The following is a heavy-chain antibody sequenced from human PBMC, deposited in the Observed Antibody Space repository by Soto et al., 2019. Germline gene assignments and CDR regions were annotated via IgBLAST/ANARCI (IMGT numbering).Heavy chain of an antibody. CDR3: AGASPLLITIFVPALDF. CDR1: GGTFSSYA. CDR2: IIPSFGTA. V-gene: IGHV1-69*01. Sequence: HVQLVQSGAELKKPGSSVKVSCKASGGTFSSYAISWVRQAPGQGLEWMGGIIPSFGTANYAQKFQGRVTITADESTSTAYMELCSMRSEDTAVYYWAGASPLLITIFVPALDFWGQGTTVTVSS. J-gene: IGHJ6*02. D-gene: IGHD3-3*01.